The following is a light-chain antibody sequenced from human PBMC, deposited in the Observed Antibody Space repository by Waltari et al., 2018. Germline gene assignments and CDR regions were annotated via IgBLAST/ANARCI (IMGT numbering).Light chain of an antibody. Sequence: LTQSPSLSGTPGQRVTISCSGYIYNIRINPVNWYQPFPGAAPRVVMTATNERPSGIPDRFSGSKSGNSASLTISGLRFEDESDFYCGAWDDKVKAWLFGGGTTVTVL. J-gene: IGLJ2*01. CDR1: IYNIRINP. CDR2: ATN. V-gene: IGLV1-44*01. CDR3: GAWDDKVKAWL.